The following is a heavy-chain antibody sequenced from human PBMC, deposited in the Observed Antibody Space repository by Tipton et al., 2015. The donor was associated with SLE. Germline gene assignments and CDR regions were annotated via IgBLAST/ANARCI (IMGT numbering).Heavy chain of an antibody. D-gene: IGHD7-27*01. CDR2: IYNTGST. CDR1: GGFISSNSYY. J-gene: IGHJ4*02. Sequence: TLSLTCTVSGGFISSNSYYWGWIRQPQGKGLEWIGAIYNTGSTFYSPSLKSRVTLSIATSKTQFSLRLTSVTAADTAVYYCARHYWGSDYWGQGTLVTVSS. V-gene: IGHV4-39*01. CDR3: ARHYWGSDY.